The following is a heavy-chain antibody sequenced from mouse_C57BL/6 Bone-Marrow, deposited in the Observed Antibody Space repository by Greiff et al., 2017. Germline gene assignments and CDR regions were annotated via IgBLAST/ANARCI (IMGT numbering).Heavy chain of an antibody. V-gene: IGHV10-3*01. J-gene: IGHJ4*01. CDR3: VRDRRGNYDYYAMDY. D-gene: IGHD2-1*01. Sequence: EVQGVESGGGLVQPKGSLKLSCAASGFTFNTYAMHWVRQAPGKGLEWVARIRSKSSNYATYYADSVKDRFTISRDDSQSMLYLQMNNLKTEDTAMYYCVRDRRGNYDYYAMDYWGQGTSVTVSS. CDR1: GFTFNTYA. CDR2: IRSKSSNYAT.